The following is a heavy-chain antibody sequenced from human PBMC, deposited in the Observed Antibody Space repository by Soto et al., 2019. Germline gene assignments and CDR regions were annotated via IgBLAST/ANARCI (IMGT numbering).Heavy chain of an antibody. CDR3: ARDAVRDGYSYWYFDL. Sequence: QVQLVQSAAEVKKPGASVKVSCKASGYTFNNYGISWVRQAPGQGLEWMGWIRADYGNAKYAQEFEGRVTMTTDTTTTTANMELRSPTSVDPAKYYCARDAVRDGYSYWYFDLWGRGTLVTVSS. D-gene: IGHD4-4*01. CDR2: IRADYGNA. J-gene: IGHJ2*01. V-gene: IGHV1-18*01. CDR1: GYTFNNYG.